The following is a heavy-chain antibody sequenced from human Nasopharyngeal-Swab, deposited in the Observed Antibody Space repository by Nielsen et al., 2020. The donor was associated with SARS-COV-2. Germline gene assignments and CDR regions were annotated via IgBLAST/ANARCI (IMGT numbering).Heavy chain of an antibody. CDR1: GGSISSSSYY. CDR3: ASHKGTFDY. J-gene: IGHJ4*02. V-gene: IGHV4-39*01. CDR2: IYYSGST. Sequence: SETLSLTCTVSGGSISSSSYYWGWIRQPPGKGLEWIGSIYYSGSTYYNPSLKSRVTISVDTSKNQFSLKLSSVTAADTAVYYCASHKGTFDYWGQGTLVTVPS.